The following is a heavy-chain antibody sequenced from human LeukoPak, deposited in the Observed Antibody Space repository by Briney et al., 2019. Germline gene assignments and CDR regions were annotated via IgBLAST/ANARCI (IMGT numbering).Heavy chain of an antibody. CDR1: GYTFTSYG. Sequence: ASVKVSCKASGYTFTSYGISWVRQAPGQGLEWMGGIIPIFGTANYAQKFQGRVTITADESTSTAYMELSSLRSEDTAVHYCARGGLPDWFDPWGQGTLVTVSS. CDR2: IIPIFGTA. V-gene: IGHV1-69*13. CDR3: ARGGLPDWFDP. D-gene: IGHD2-2*01. J-gene: IGHJ5*02.